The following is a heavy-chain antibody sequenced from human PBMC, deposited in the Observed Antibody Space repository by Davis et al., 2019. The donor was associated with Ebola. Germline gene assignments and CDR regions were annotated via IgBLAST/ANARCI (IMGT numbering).Heavy chain of an antibody. CDR3: ARGPSTGNSFTY. CDR2: IKQDGSEK. D-gene: IGHD4-23*01. Sequence: PGGSLRLSCAVSGLTFSNYWMSWVRQAPGKGLEWVANIKQDGSEKYYVDSVKGRFTISRDNAKNSLSLQMNGLRAEDTAVYYCARGPSTGNSFTYWGQGTLVTVSS. CDR1: GLTFSNYW. V-gene: IGHV3-7*01. J-gene: IGHJ4*02.